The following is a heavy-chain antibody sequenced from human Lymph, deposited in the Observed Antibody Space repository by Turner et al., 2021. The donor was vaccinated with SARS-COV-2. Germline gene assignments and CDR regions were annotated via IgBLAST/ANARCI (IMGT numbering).Heavy chain of an antibody. J-gene: IGHJ4*02. V-gene: IGHV3-7*03. D-gene: IGHD5-18*01. CDR1: GFTFSSYW. CDR3: AREDTVMVYDY. CDR2: IKQDGSEK. Sequence: EVQLVDSGGGLVQPGGSLRLSCAASGFTFSSYWMSWVPQAPGKGLEWVANIKQDGSEKYYVDSVKGRFTISRDNAKNSLYLQMNSLRAEDRAVYYCAREDTVMVYDYWGQGTLVTVSS.